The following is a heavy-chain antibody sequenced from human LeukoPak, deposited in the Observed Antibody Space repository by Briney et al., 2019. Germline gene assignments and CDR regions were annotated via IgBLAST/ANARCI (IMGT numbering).Heavy chain of an antibody. D-gene: IGHD6-19*01. V-gene: IGHV3-23*01. CDR1: GFTFTNYV. CDR2: ITGTADKT. J-gene: IGHJ3*02. CDR3: ARRGGSRGWGAFDI. Sequence: GESLRLSCAASGFTFTNYVMDWVRQAPGKGLEWVSSITGTADKTYDADSVKGRFTISRDNSKNTLSLQMSSLRVEDTAIYYCARRGGSRGWGAFDIWGQGTIVTVSS.